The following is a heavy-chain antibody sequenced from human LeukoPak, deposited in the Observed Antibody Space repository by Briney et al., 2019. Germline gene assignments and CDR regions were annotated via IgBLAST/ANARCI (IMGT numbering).Heavy chain of an antibody. CDR2: ISNSGGSK. D-gene: IGHD6-13*01. V-gene: IGHV3-23*01. Sequence: GGSLRLSCAASGFIFRNYVVAWVRQAPGKGLEWVSQISNSGGSKYYADSVKGRFTISRDNSKNTLYLQMNSLRAEDTAVYYCAKEGLNIATRDFFDSWGQGTLVTVSS. J-gene: IGHJ4*02. CDR3: AKEGLNIATRDFFDS. CDR1: GFIFRNYV.